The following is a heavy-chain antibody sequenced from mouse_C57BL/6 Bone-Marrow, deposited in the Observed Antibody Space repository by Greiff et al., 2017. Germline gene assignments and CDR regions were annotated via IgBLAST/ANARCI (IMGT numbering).Heavy chain of an antibody. CDR2: FYPGSGSI. J-gene: IGHJ2*01. Sequence: VQLQQSGAELVKPGASVKLSCKASGYIFTEYTIHWVKQRSGQGLEWIGWFYPGSGSIKYNERFKDKATLTADKSSNTVYMELSRLTSEDSAVYFCARHERHYDYEGYFDYWGQGTTLTVSS. V-gene: IGHV1-62-2*01. CDR1: GYIFTEYT. D-gene: IGHD2-4*01. CDR3: ARHERHYDYEGYFDY.